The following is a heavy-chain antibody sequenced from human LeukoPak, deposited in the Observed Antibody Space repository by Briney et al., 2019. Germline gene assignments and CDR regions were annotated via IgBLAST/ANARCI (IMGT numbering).Heavy chain of an antibody. V-gene: IGHV4-39*01. CDR1: GGSISSSSYY. D-gene: IGHD3-3*01. CDR3: ARLETYYDFWSGPIVFDY. J-gene: IGHJ4*02. Sequence: SETLSLTCTVSGGSISSSSYYWGWIRQPPGKGLKWIGSIYYSGSTYYNPSLKSRVTISVDTSKNQFSLKLSSVTAADTAVYYCARLETYYDFWSGPIVFDYWGQGTLVTVSS. CDR2: IYYSGST.